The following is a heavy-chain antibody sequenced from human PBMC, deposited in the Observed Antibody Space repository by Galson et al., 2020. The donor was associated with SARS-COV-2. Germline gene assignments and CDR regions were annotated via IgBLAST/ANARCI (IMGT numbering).Heavy chain of an antibody. CDR3: AREVYRPQVLGYFGMGV. CDR2: ISSSGGAI. Sequence: GGSLRLSCAASGFTFSSYEMNWVRQAPGGGLEWLSYISSSGGAIYYADSPKGRFTISRDNAKNSLFLQMSSLGVEDTAVYYCAREVYRPQVLGYFGMGVWGQVTTVTVS. V-gene: IGHV3-48*03. D-gene: IGHD3-16*01. J-gene: IGHJ6*02. CDR1: GFTFSSYE.